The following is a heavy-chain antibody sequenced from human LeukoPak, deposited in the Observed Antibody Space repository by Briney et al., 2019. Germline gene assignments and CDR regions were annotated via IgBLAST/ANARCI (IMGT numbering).Heavy chain of an antibody. CDR1: VGTFSSYA. CDR3: AREGSSAINTNWFDP. V-gene: IGHV1-2*02. J-gene: IGHJ5*02. D-gene: IGHD5-12*01. Sequence: ASVTVSCKASVGTFSSYAISWVRQAPGQGREWMGWINIKSGGTNYAQKLQGRVTMTRDTSISTAYMELSSLRSDDTAVYYCAREGSSAINTNWFDPWGEGTLVAVSS. CDR2: INIKSGGT.